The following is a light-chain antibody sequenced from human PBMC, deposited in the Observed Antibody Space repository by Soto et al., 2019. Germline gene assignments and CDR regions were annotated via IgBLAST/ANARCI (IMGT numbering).Light chain of an antibody. V-gene: IGKV3-11*01. CDR3: QQRSNR. CDR2: DAS. Sequence: EIVLTQSPATLSLSPGDRAVLSCRASQSVSRSLTWYQHKPGQAPRLLIYDASTRATGIPRRFSGSGSGTDFTRTISSLEPADFAVYYCQQRSNRFGGGTKVEIK. CDR1: QSVSRS. J-gene: IGKJ4*01.